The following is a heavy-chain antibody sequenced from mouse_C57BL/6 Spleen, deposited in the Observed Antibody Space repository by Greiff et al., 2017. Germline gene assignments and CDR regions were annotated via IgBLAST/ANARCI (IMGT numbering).Heavy chain of an antibody. V-gene: IGHV1-15*01. CDR3: TSGYYRYFDV. J-gene: IGHJ1*03. CDR2: IDPETGGT. D-gene: IGHD2-2*01. Sequence: QVQLKQSGAELVRPGASVTLSCKASGYTFTDYEMHWVKQTPVHGLEWIGAIDPETGGTAYNQKFKGKAILTADKSSSTAYMELRSLTSEDSAVYYCTSGYYRYFDVWGTGTTVTVSS. CDR1: GYTFTDYE.